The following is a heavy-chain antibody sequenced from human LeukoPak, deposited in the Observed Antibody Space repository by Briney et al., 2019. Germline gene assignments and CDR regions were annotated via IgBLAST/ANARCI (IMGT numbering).Heavy chain of an antibody. Sequence: SETLSLTCTVSGGSISGYYWTWIRQPAGKELEWIGRIYASGSTNFNPSLNSRVTMSVDTSKKQFSLRLSSVTAADTAIYYCARDPVGWGFFDQWGQGNLVTVSP. D-gene: IGHD3-16*01. CDR3: ARDPVGWGFFDQ. CDR2: IYASGST. CDR1: GGSISGYY. V-gene: IGHV4-4*07. J-gene: IGHJ4*02.